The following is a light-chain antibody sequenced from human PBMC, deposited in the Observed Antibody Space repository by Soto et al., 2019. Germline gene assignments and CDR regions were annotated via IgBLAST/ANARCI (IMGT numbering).Light chain of an antibody. V-gene: IGKV3-15*01. J-gene: IGKJ5*01. CDR1: QDIGND. CDR2: GAS. Sequence: MTQSPSSLSASVGDRVTITCRASQDIGNDVVWYQQKPGQAPRLLIYGASTRATGIPGRFSGSGSGTEFTLTISSLQSEDFAVYYCQQHDNWPPITFGQGTRLEIK. CDR3: QQHDNWPPIT.